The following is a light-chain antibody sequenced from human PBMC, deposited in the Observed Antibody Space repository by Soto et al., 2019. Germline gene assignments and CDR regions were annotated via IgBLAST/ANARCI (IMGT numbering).Light chain of an antibody. CDR1: QNINNL. Sequence: DIQMTQSPSTLSASVGGRVTISCRASQNINNLLAWYQQKPGTVPKLLIYKASSLESGVPSRFSGSGSGTDFTLTISSLQPDDFATYYCQHYYTSPYTSGQGTKLEIK. J-gene: IGKJ2*01. CDR3: QHYYTSPYT. CDR2: KAS. V-gene: IGKV1-5*03.